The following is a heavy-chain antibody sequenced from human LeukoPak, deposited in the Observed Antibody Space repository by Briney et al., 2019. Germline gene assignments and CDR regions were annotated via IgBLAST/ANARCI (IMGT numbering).Heavy chain of an antibody. D-gene: IGHD3-3*01. J-gene: IGHJ6*03. CDR2: IYYSGST. V-gene: IGHV4-59*01. Sequence: SETLSLTCTVSGGSISSYYWSWIRQPPGKGLEWIGYIYYSGSTNYNPSLKSRVTISVDTSKNQFSLRLTSVTAAGTAVYYCARGGSYYDFLSGYYDYYYYMDVWGKGTTVTVSS. CDR3: ARGGSYYDFLSGYYDYYYYMDV. CDR1: GGSISSYY.